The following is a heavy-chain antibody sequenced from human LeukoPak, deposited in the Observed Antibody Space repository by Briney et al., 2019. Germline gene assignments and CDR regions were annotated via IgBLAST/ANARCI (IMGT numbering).Heavy chain of an antibody. V-gene: IGHV4-59*01. CDR3: AREGVPAESYYMDV. J-gene: IGHJ6*03. Sequence: SETLSLTCTVSGGSISSYYWSWIRQPPGKGLEWIGYIYYSGSTNYNPSLKSRVTISVDTSKNQFSLKLSSVTAADTAVYYCAREGVPAESYYMDVWGKGTTVTVSS. CDR1: GGSISSYY. D-gene: IGHD2-2*01. CDR2: IYYSGST.